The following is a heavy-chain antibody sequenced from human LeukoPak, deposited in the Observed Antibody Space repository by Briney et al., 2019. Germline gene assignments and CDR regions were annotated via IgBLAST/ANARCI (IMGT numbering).Heavy chain of an antibody. J-gene: IGHJ3*02. CDR1: GGSISSYY. CDR3: ARGGPWAFDI. CDR2: IYYSGST. Sequence: SETLSLTCTVSGGSISSYYLSWIRQPPGKGLEWIGYIYYSGSTNYNPSLKSRVTISVDTSKNQFSLKLSSVTAADTAVYYCARGGPWAFDIWGQGQWSPSLQ. V-gene: IGHV4-59*01.